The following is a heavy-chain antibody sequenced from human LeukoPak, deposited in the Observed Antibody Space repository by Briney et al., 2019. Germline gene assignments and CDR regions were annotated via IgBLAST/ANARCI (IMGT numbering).Heavy chain of an antibody. CDR1: GGSISSYY. CDR2: IYTSGST. V-gene: IGHV4-4*07. D-gene: IGHD5-12*01. J-gene: IGHJ4*02. Sequence: SETLSLTCAVSGGSISSYYWSWIRQPAGKGLEWIGRIYTSGSTNYNPSLKSRVTMSVDTSKNQFSLKLSSVTAADTAVYYCARDVYSGYDFEAYYFDYWGQGTLVTVSS. CDR3: ARDVYSGYDFEAYYFDY.